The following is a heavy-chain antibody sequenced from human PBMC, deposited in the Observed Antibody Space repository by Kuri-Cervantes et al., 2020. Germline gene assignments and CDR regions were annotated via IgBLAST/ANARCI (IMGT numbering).Heavy chain of an antibody. CDR3: ARWKVGDCPAGCRQ. CDR1: GGTFSSYA. CDR2: IIPIFGTA. J-gene: IGHJ1*01. Sequence: SVKVSCKASGGTFSSYAISWVRQAPGQGREWMGGIIPIFGTANYAQKFQGRVTITADESTSTAYMELSSLRSEDTVVYYCARWKVGDCPAGCRQWGQGTLVTVSS. D-gene: IGHD3-10*01. V-gene: IGHV1-69*13.